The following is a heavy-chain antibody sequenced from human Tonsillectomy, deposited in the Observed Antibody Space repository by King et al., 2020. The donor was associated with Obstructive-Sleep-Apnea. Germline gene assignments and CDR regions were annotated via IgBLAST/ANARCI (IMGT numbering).Heavy chain of an antibody. CDR1: GGSISSYY. J-gene: IGHJ4*02. CDR2: IYYSGRT. V-gene: IGHV4-59*12. CDR3: AREGVGGGSGFDY. D-gene: IGHD2-15*01. Sequence: QLQESGPGLVKPSETLSLTCTVSGGSISSYYWSWIRQPPGKGLEWIGYIYYSGRTNYKPSLKSRVTISVDTSKNQFSLKLGSVTAADTAVYYCAREGVGGGSGFDYWGQGTLVTVSS.